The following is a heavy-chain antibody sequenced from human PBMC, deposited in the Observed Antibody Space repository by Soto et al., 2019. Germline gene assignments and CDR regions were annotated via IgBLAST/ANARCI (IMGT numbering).Heavy chain of an antibody. D-gene: IGHD5-12*01. CDR3: AVKVAADIDY. V-gene: IGHV3-23*01. CDR2: ISNIGGNT. CDR1: GFAFSTNA. Sequence: EVQLLESGGGLVQPGGSLRLSCATSGFAFSTNAMSWVRQAPGKGLEWVSSISNIGGNTYYADSVKGRFTISSDNSKNTLYLQMNSLSDDDTAVYYCAVKVAADIDYWGQGTLVTVSS. J-gene: IGHJ4*02.